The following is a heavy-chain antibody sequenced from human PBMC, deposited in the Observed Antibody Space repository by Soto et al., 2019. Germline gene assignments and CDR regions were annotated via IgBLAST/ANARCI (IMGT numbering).Heavy chain of an antibody. CDR2: INAGNGDT. CDR3: ARGSAASSGWYLLDY. CDR1: GYTFTSYA. D-gene: IGHD6-19*01. Sequence: QVQLVQSGAEVKKPGASVKVSCKASGYTFTSYAIHWVRQDPGQRLEWMGWINAGNGDTKYSQTFQGRVTIITDTSANTAYMELSSLRSEDTAVYYCARGSAASSGWYLLDYWGQGTLVTVSS. V-gene: IGHV1-3*01. J-gene: IGHJ4*02.